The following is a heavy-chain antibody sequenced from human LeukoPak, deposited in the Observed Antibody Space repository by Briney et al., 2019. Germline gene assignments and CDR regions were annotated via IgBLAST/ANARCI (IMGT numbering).Heavy chain of an antibody. CDR1: GYTFTGYY. D-gene: IGHD2-15*01. CDR3: ARNEGGGRYCSGGSCYGIDY. CDR2: INPNSGGT. J-gene: IGHJ4*02. V-gene: IGHV1-2*02. Sequence: WASVTVSCKASGYTFTGYYMHWVRQAPGQGLEWMGWINPNSGGTNYAQKFQGRVTMTRDTSISTAYMELSRLRSDDTAVYYCARNEGGGRYCSGGSCYGIDYWGQGTLVTVSS.